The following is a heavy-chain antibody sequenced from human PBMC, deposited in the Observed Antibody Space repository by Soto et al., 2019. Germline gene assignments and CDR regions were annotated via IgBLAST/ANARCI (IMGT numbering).Heavy chain of an antibody. J-gene: IGHJ3*02. V-gene: IGHV3-7*01. CDR3: AREILVPAAFDAFDI. Sequence: EVHLVESGGGLVQPGGSLRLSCAASGFTFSNYWMSWVRQAPGKGLEWVANIKPDGSVKYYVDSVKGRFTLSRDNAKNTLYLQMISLRVEDTAVYYCAREILVPAAFDAFDIWGQGTMVTVSS. CDR1: GFTFSNYW. CDR2: IKPDGSVK. D-gene: IGHD2-2*01.